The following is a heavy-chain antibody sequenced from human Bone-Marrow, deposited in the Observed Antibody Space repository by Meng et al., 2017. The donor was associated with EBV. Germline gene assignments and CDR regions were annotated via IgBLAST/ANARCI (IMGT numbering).Heavy chain of an antibody. CDR3: ARGTTTVTTKYYFDH. CDR2: ISYDGSKK. V-gene: IGHV3-30*01. CDR1: GFTFSSHA. Sequence: QVNWVVSGGGWSPPVRSLRLFCVASGFTFSSHAMHWVRQAPGKGLEWVAFISYDGSKKYYVDSVEGRFTISRDNSKNTLYVEMNSLRTEDTSIYYCARGTTTVTTKYYFDHWGQGTLVTVSS. D-gene: IGHD4-17*01. J-gene: IGHJ4*02.